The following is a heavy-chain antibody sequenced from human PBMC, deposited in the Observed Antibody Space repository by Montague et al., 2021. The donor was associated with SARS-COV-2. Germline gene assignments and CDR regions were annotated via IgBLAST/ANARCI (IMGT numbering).Heavy chain of an antibody. J-gene: IGHJ4*02. CDR1: GDSITNNYY. CDR3: ARRHIVASNRAFDY. Sequence: SETLSLTCTVSGDSITNNYYWGWIRQPPGKGLEWIGTIYHSGTTYYNPSLKSRVTISVDTSNNQFSLKLTSVTAADTAVYYCARRHIVASNRAFDYWGQGTLGTVSS. V-gene: IGHV4-38-2*02. CDR2: IYHSGTT. D-gene: IGHD2-21*01.